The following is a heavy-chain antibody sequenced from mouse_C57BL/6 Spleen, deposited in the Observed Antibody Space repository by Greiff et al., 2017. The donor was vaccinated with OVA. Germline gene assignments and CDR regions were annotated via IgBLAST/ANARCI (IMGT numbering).Heavy chain of an antibody. D-gene: IGHD1-1*01. CDR2: ISYDGSN. Sequence: VQLQQSGPGLVKPSQSLSLTCSVTGYSITSGYYWNWIRQFPGNKLEWMGYISYDGSNNYNPSLKNRISITRDTSKNQFFLKLNSVTTEDTATYYCARHYYGSSYEYFDVWGTGTTVTVSS. CDR3: ARHYYGSSYEYFDV. CDR1: GYSITSGYY. J-gene: IGHJ1*03. V-gene: IGHV3-6*01.